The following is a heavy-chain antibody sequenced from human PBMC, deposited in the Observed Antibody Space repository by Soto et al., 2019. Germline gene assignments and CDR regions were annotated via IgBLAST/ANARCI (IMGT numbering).Heavy chain of an antibody. V-gene: IGHV3-23*01. D-gene: IGHD2-15*01. J-gene: IGHJ6*02. Sequence: EVQLLESGGALAQPGGSLRLSCAASGFTFSAFCMNWVRQAPGKGLEWVSAISRSGDITYYADSVKGRFTISRDNSKNTLYLEMNSLTGDDTAVYYCAKGGFWVHYGMDVWGQGTTVIAS. CDR3: AKGGFWVHYGMDV. CDR1: GFTFSAFC. CDR2: ISRSGDIT.